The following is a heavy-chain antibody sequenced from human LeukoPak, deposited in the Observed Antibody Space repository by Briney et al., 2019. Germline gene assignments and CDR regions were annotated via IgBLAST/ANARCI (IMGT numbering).Heavy chain of an antibody. CDR2: ISGSGGST. CDR1: GFTFSSYA. Sequence: GGSLRLSCAASGFTFSSYAMSWVRQAPGKGLEWVSAISGSGGSTYHADSVKGRFTISRDNSKNTLYLQMNSLRAEDTAVYYCAKNDDHPYSRVVVPAASDYWGQGALVTVSS. V-gene: IGHV3-23*01. J-gene: IGHJ4*02. D-gene: IGHD2-2*01. CDR3: AKNDDHPYSRVVVPAASDY.